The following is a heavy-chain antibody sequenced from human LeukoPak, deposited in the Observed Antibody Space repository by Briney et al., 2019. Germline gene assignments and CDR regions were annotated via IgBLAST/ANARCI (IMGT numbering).Heavy chain of an antibody. CDR2: MNPNSGNT. Sequence: ASVKVSCRASGYTFTSYDTNWVRQATGQGLEWMGWMNPNSGNTGYAQKFQGRVTMTRNTSISTAYMELSSLRSEDTAVYYCARTYYDILTGYLGFDPWGQGTLVTVSS. V-gene: IGHV1-8*01. CDR3: ARTYYDILTGYLGFDP. CDR1: GYTFTSYD. D-gene: IGHD3-9*01. J-gene: IGHJ5*02.